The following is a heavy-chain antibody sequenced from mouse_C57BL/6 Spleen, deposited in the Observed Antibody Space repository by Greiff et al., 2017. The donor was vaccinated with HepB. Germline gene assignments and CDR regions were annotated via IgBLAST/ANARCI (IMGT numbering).Heavy chain of an antibody. CDR1: GYTFTNYW. CDR2: IYPGGGYT. D-gene: IGHD2-3*01. V-gene: IGHV1-63*01. J-gene: IGHJ2*01. CDR3: ARLDGPYPYYFDY. Sequence: VQLQESGAELVRPGTSVKMSCKASGYTFTNYWIGWAKQRPGHGLEWIGDIYPGGGYTNYNEKFKGKATLTADKSSSTAYMQFSSLTSEDSAIYYGARLDGPYPYYFDYGGQGTTLTVSS.